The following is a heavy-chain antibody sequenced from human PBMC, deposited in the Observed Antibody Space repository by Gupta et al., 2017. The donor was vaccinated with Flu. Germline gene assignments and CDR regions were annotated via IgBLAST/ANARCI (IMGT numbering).Heavy chain of an antibody. CDR2: MSGSGRDT. V-gene: IGHV3-23*01. CDR3: ARRTETGFSPFDS. CDR1: GFTFSTSA. D-gene: IGHD3-9*01. J-gene: IGHJ4*02. Sequence: EVQLLESGGGLVQPGGSLRLSCAASGFTFSTSAMSWVRQAPGNGLEWVAAMSGSGRDTFYADSVQGHFTISRDNSRNTVFLQMSSLRVADTAVYYCARRTETGFSPFDSWGQGTLVTVSS.